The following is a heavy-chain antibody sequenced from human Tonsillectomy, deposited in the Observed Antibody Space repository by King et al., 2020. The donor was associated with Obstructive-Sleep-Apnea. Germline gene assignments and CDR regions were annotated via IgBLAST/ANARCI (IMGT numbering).Heavy chain of an antibody. D-gene: IGHD5-18*01. J-gene: IGHJ6*02. Sequence: QLVQSGAEVNKPGASVKVSCKASGYTFTDYYIHWGRQAPGQGLEWLGGINSNSGVTDYAQNFQGWVTMTRDTSINTTYMELSRLRSDDTAIYYCARDRTSGYSYIYGMDVWGQGTTVTVSS. CDR1: GYTFTDYY. CDR3: ARDRTSGYSYIYGMDV. CDR2: INSNSGVT. V-gene: IGHV1-2*04.